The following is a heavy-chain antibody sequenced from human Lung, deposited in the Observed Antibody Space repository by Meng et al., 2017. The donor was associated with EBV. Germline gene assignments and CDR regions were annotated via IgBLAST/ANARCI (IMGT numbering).Heavy chain of an antibody. CDR3: ARQSGYFDY. CDR1: GGSRSSSY. J-gene: IGHJ4*02. V-gene: IGHV4-59*08. Sequence: LQEWGPGLVTPTATRSLTCTVSGGSRSSSYWSWLRQPPGKGLEWIGHLYYSGSTNYNPSLKSRVTISVDTSKNQFSLKLSSVTATDTDVYYCARQSGYFDYWGQGTLVTVSS. D-gene: IGHD3-10*01. CDR2: LYYSGST.